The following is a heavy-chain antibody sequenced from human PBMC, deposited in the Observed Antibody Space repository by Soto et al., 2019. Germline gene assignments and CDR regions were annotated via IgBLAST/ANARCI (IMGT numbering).Heavy chain of an antibody. CDR2: MIPHFGPA. CDR3: ARGALLDWHTYGALDV. Sequence: QVQLVQSGAEVKKPGSSVKVSCKASGDSFNNDGVNWVRQAPGQGLEWVGGMIPHFGPAKYPQKFKGRATMTADTPTNTVFMELLRLTSDDTAIYYCARGALLDWHTYGALDVWGQGTSVTVSS. D-gene: IGHD3-9*01. J-gene: IGHJ6*02. V-gene: IGHV1-69*06. CDR1: GDSFNNDG.